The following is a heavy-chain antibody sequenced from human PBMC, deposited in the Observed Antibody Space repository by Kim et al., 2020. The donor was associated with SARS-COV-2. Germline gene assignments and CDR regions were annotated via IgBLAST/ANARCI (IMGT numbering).Heavy chain of an antibody. D-gene: IGHD1-20*01. J-gene: IGHJ5*02. CDR2: IYYSGST. CDR3: ARLNNWKWFDP. CDR1: GGSISSYY. Sequence: SETLSLTCTVSGGSISSYYWSWIRQPPGKGLEWIGYIYYSGSTNYNPSLKSRVTISVDTSKNQFSLKLSSVTAADTAVYYCARLNNWKWFDPWGQGTLVTVSS. V-gene: IGHV4-59*01.